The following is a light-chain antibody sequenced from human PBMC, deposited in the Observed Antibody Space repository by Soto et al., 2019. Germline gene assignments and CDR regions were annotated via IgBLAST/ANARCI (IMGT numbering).Light chain of an antibody. J-gene: IGLJ3*02. CDR3: QSYDSSLSGWV. CDR1: SSNIGAGYG. Sequence: QSVLTQPPSESGAPGQRVTISCTGSSSNIGAGYGVHWYQQLPGTAPKLLIYVNSNRPSGVPDRFSGSKSGTSASLAITGLRAEDEADYYCQSYDSSLSGWVFGGGTKVTVL. CDR2: VNS. V-gene: IGLV1-40*01.